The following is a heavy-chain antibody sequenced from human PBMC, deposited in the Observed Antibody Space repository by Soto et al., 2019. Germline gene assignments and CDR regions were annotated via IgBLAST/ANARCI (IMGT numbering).Heavy chain of an antibody. Sequence: PSETLSLTCTVSGASITNYYCAWIRQSPGGGLESIGYVSNTATTTYNPSLKNRVTISVDASKSQFYLIVEDTAVYFCAKDTFYHDSSGYYIFEFWGQGALVTVSS. CDR3: AKDTFYHDSSGYYIFEF. V-gene: IGHV4-59*01. J-gene: IGHJ4*02. D-gene: IGHD3-22*01. CDR2: VSNTATT. CDR1: GASITNYY.